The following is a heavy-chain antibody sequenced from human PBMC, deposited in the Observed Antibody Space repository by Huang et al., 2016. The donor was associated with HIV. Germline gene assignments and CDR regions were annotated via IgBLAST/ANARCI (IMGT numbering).Heavy chain of an antibody. J-gene: IGHJ4*02. D-gene: IGHD7-27*01. CDR2: ISDYSGNR. V-gene: IGHV1-18*04. CDR3: ARGVPALGIRGRYYFDS. CDR1: GYNFVSYT. Sequence: QVHLVQSGAEVKKPGASVRVSCKTSGYNFVSYTIAWVLQAPGQGLEWMGWISDYSGNRNYAQSFQVRVAMTTDRSTSTAYMELRSLRPDDTAVYYCARGVPALGIRGRYYFDSWGQGTLVTVSS.